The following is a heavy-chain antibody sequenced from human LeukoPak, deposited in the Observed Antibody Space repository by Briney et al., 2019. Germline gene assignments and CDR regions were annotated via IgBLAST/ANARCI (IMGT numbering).Heavy chain of an antibody. CDR1: GFIVSSNY. CDR3: AREGSGVAGHFDY. V-gene: IGHV3-21*01. J-gene: IGHJ4*02. D-gene: IGHD6-19*01. CDR2: ISSSSSYI. Sequence: GGSLRLSCAASGFIVSSNYMSWVRRAPGKGLEWVSSISSSSSYIYYADSVKGRFTISRDNAKNSLYLQMNSLRAEDTAVYYCAREGSGVAGHFDYWGQGTLVTVSS.